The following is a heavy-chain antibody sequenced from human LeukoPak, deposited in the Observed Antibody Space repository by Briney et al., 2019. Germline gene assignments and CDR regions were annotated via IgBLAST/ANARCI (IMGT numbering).Heavy chain of an antibody. CDR1: GFTVSSNY. Sequence: GGSLRLSCAASGFTVSSNYMSWVRQAPGKGLEWVANIKEDGSDTYFVDSVRGRFTISRDNAKNLLFLHMNSLRGEDTAVYYCARDQWRLFDYWGQGTLVTVSS. CDR3: ARDQWRLFDY. CDR2: IKEDGSDT. D-gene: IGHD2-21*02. J-gene: IGHJ4*02. V-gene: IGHV3-7*04.